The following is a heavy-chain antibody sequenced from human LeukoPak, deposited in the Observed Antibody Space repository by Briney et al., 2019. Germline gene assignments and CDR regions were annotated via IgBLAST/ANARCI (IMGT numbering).Heavy chain of an antibody. CDR2: IKKDGSGI. V-gene: IGHV3-7*03. Sequence: GGSLRLSCAVSGFPFSHSWVHGVRRAPGKGLEGVANIKKDGSGISYVESVKGRFIISRDNSRNSLYLQMNSLKVEDTAVYFCAGGNAMDVWGKGTAVTVYS. CDR1: GFPFSHSW. CDR3: AGGNAMDV. J-gene: IGHJ6*04.